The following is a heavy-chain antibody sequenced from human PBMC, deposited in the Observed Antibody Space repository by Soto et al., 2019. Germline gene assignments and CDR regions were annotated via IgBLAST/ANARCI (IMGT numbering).Heavy chain of an antibody. D-gene: IGHD3-3*01. Sequence: SETLSLTCAVYGGSFSGYYWSWIRQPPGKGLEWIGEINHSGSTNYNPSLKSRVTISVDTSKNQFSLKLSSVTAADTAVYYCARGWSYHYYYMDVWGKGTTVTVSS. CDR3: ARGWSYHYYYMDV. J-gene: IGHJ6*03. CDR1: GGSFSGYY. CDR2: INHSGST. V-gene: IGHV4-34*01.